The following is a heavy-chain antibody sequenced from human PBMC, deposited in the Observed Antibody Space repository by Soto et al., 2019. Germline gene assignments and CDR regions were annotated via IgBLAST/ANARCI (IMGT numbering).Heavy chain of an antibody. CDR1: GSIFTGYG. V-gene: IGHV3-33*03. Sequence: SLRLSCAASGSIFTGYGMHCVRQAPGKGLEWVAVIWFDGSNKYYADSVKSRLTITKDTSKNQVVLTMTNMDPVDTATYYCAHTIEPPVWFDPWGQGTLVTVTS. J-gene: IGHJ5*02. CDR3: AHTIEPPVWFDP. CDR2: IWFDGSNK. D-gene: IGHD2-15*01.